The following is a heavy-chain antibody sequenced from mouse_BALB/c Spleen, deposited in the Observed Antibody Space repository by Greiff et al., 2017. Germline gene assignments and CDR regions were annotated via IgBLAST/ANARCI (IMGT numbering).Heavy chain of an antibody. V-gene: IGHV5-9-4*01. D-gene: IGHD1-1*01. CDR1: GFTFSSYA. CDR3: ARDYYGSSPWFAY. Sequence: EVKLMESGGGLVKPGGSLKLSCAASGFTFSSYAMSWVRQPPEKRLEWVAEISSGGSYTYYPDTVTGRFTISRDNAKNTLYLEMSSLRSEDTAMYYCARDYYGSSPWFAYWGQGTLVTVSA. J-gene: IGHJ3*01. CDR2: ISSGGSYT.